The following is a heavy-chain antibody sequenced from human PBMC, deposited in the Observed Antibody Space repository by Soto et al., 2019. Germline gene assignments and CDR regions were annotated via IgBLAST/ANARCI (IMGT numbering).Heavy chain of an antibody. D-gene: IGHD3-10*01. CDR2: IILILGTT. CDR3: AMTPEVIIASDYYYYGMDV. CDR1: GVTVSTSA. Sequence: QVQLVQSGAEVKMPGSSVKVSCKASGVTVSTSAISWVRQAPGQGLEWMGVIILILGTTTYAQKFQGRVTITADEPTSTAYMELSSLRSEDTAVYYCAMTPEVIIASDYYYYGMDVWGQGTTVTVSS. J-gene: IGHJ6*02. V-gene: IGHV1-69*01.